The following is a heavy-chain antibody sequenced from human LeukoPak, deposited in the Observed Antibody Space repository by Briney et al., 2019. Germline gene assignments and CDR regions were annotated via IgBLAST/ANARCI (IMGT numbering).Heavy chain of an antibody. J-gene: IGHJ4*02. CDR3: ARTDVRGVVDY. CDR1: GGSTSSYY. D-gene: IGHD3-10*01. CDR2: IYYSGST. V-gene: IGHV4-59*01. Sequence: SETLSLTCTVSGGSTSSYYWNWIRQPPGKGLEWIGYIYYSGSTTYNPSLQSRVTMSIDTSKKEFSLQLTAVTAADTAVYYCARTDVRGVVDYWGQGTLVTASS.